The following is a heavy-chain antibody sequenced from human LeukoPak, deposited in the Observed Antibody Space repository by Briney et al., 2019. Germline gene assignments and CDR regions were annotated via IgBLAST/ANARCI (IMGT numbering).Heavy chain of an antibody. V-gene: IGHV1-2*02. D-gene: IGHD1-26*01. J-gene: IGHJ6*03. CDR1: GYTFTGYY. Sequence: ASVKVSCKASGYTFTGYYMHWVRQAPGQGLEWMGWINPNSGGTNYAQKFQGRVTMARDTSISTAYMELSRLRSDDTAVYYCARGWSGSYYSHYYYYMDVWGKGTTVTVSS. CDR3: ARGWSGSYYSHYYYYMDV. CDR2: INPNSGGT.